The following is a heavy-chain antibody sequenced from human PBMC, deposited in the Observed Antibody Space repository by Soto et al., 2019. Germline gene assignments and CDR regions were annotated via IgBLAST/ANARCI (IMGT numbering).Heavy chain of an antibody. J-gene: IGHJ6*02. V-gene: IGHV4-39*07. D-gene: IGHD4-17*01. CDR1: GDSITSSSHY. CDR2: IYYDGNT. CDR3: ARAHYGDYGYGMDV. Sequence: SETLSLTSTVSGDSITSSSHYWGWIRQPPGKGLECIANIYYDGNTYYNPSLKSRVTISVDRSKNQFSLKLSSVTAADTAVYYCARAHYGDYGYGMDVWGQGTTVTVSS.